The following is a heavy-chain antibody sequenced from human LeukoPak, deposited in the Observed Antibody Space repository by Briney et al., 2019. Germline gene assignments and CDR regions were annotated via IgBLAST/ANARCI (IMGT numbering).Heavy chain of an antibody. Sequence: ASVKVSSKVYAYDFTSYGTRWVRPAPGQGLEWMGWISPYNGHTNYAQPFQGRVAMTADTSTSSGYMELRSLRSDDTPIYYCASEKFGVIFDSWGQGNLLPVSS. V-gene: IGHV1-18*01. CDR3: ASEKFGVIFDS. CDR1: AYDFTSYG. D-gene: IGHD3-10*01. J-gene: IGHJ4*02. CDR2: ISPYNGHT.